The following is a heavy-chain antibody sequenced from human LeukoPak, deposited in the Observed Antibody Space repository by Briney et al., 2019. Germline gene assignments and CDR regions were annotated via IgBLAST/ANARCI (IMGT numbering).Heavy chain of an antibody. D-gene: IGHD4-17*01. CDR2: ISGSGGSR. J-gene: IGHJ4*02. Sequence: GGSLRLSCAASGFTFTSYGMSWVRQAPGKGLEWVSTISGSGGSRHYADFVKGRFTISRDNFKNTVSLQMNSLRAEDTAIYYCARDLPDYGDYEVGYWGQGTLVTVSS. CDR1: GFTFTSYG. V-gene: IGHV3-23*01. CDR3: ARDLPDYGDYEVGY.